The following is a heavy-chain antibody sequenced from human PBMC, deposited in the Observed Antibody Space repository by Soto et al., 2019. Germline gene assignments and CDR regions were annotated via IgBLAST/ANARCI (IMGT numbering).Heavy chain of an antibody. Sequence: ASVKVSCKASGYTLTRYYLHWVRQAPGQGPEWMGIINPSGGITNDAQKFQDRVTMTSDTSTSTVYMELSSLRSEDTAVYYCARGISTTRYYYYYGMDVWGQGTTVTVS. CDR2: INPSGGIT. J-gene: IGHJ6*02. CDR3: ARGISTTRYYYYYGMDV. D-gene: IGHD2-2*01. V-gene: IGHV1-46*01. CDR1: GYTLTRYY.